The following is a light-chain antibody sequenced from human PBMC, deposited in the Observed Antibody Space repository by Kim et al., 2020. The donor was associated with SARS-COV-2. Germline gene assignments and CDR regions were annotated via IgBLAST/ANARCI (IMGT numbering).Light chain of an antibody. V-gene: IGLV3-1*01. CDR3: QAWDSNVV. J-gene: IGLJ2*01. CDR2: QDT. CDR1: NLEQNY. Sequence: VSVSPRVTAIITCSAHNLEQNYASWYQQKPRQSPVLVIYQDTRRPSGITERLSGCNSRNTATLTISGAQAMDEADYLCQAWDSNVVFGGGTQLTVL.